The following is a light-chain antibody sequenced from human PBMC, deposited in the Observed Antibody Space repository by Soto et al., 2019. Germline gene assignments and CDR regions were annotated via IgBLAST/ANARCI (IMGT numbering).Light chain of an antibody. Sequence: ESGLTQSRASLSFSLVEGVTLSCRASQSVSNNYLAWYQQQPGQAPRLLIYGASNRATGIPDRFSGSGSGTDFTLTISRLEPEDFAVYYCQQYGSSGTFGQGTKVDIK. CDR1: QSVSNNY. CDR3: QQYGSSGT. CDR2: GAS. V-gene: IGKV3-20*01. J-gene: IGKJ1*01.